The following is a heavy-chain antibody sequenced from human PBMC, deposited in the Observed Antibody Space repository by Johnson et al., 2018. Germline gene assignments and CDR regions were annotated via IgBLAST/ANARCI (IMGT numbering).Heavy chain of an antibody. J-gene: IGHJ3*02. CDR1: GFTFSSYG. CDR2: ISYDGSNK. D-gene: IGHD3-10*01. V-gene: IGHV3-30*18. Sequence: QVQLVQSGGGVVQPGRSLRLSCAASGFTFSSYGMHWVRQAPGKGLEWVAVISYDGSNKYYADSVKGRFTISRDNSKNTLYLQRNSLRAEDTAVYYCAKVLLWFGEFDGFDIWGQGTMVTVSS. CDR3: AKVLLWFGEFDGFDI.